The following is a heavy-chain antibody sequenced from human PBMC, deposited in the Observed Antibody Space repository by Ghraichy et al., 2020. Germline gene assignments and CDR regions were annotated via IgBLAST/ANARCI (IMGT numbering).Heavy chain of an antibody. V-gene: IGHV1-69*13. CDR2: IIPIFGTA. D-gene: IGHD3-3*01. CDR1: GGTFSSYA. J-gene: IGHJ3*02. Sequence: SVKVSCKASGGTFSSYAISWVRQAPGQGLEWMGGIIPIFGTANYAQKFQGRVTITADESTSTAYMELSSLRSEDTAVYYCARDGENPYYDFWSGYYIGDAFDIWGQGTMVTVSS. CDR3: ARDGENPYYDFWSGYYIGDAFDI.